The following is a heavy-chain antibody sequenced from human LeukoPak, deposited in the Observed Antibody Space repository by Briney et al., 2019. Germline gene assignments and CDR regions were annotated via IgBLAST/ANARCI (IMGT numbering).Heavy chain of an antibody. J-gene: IGHJ4*02. CDR2: INHSGST. CDR3: ARGRHFWSGYYFDY. CDR1: GGSFSGYY. Sequence: SETLSLTCAVYGGSFSGYYWSWIRQPPGKGLEWIGEINHSGSTNYNPSLKSRVTISVDTSKNQFSLKLSSVTAADTAVYYCARGRHFWSGYYFDYWGQGTLVTVSS. V-gene: IGHV4-34*01. D-gene: IGHD3-3*02.